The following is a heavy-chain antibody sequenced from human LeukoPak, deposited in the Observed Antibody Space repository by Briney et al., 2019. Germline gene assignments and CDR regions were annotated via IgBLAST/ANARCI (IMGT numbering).Heavy chain of an antibody. CDR2: ISGSGGST. J-gene: IGHJ4*02. Sequence: SGGTLRLSCAASGFTFSIYVMSWVRQAPGKGLEWVSAISGSGGSTYYADSVKGRFTISRDNSKNTLYLQMNSLRAEDTAVYYCAKGELSGYCTGGSCHGSIDYWGQGTLVTVSS. CDR3: AKGELSGYCTGGSCHGSIDY. CDR1: GFTFSIYV. D-gene: IGHD2-15*01. V-gene: IGHV3-23*01.